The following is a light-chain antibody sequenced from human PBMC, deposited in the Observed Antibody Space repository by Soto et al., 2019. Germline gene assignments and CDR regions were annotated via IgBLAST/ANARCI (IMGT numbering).Light chain of an antibody. Sequence: EIVLTQSPATLSLSPGERATLSCRASQSVSSYLAWYQQKTGQAPKLLIYDASNRATGIPAKFSGSGSGTDFTLNISSLEPEDFAVYYCQQRSNWPPFFGGGTKVDI. J-gene: IGKJ4*01. CDR2: DAS. CDR3: QQRSNWPPF. CDR1: QSVSSY. V-gene: IGKV3-11*01.